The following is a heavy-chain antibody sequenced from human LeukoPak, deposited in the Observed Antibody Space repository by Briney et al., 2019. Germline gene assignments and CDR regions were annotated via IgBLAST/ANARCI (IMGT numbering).Heavy chain of an antibody. CDR3: ARARAGTVTASPFDY. J-gene: IGHJ4*02. CDR2: IYYSGST. Sequence: SQTLSLTCTVSGGSISSGGYYWSWIRQHPGKSLEWIGYIYYSGSTYYNPSLKSRVTISVDTSKNQFSLKLSSVTAADTAVYYCARARAGTVTASPFDYWGQGTLVTVSS. D-gene: IGHD4-17*01. CDR1: GGSISSGGYY. V-gene: IGHV4-31*03.